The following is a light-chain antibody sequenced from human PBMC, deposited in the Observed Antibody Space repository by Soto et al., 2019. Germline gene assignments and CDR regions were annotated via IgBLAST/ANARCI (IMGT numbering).Light chain of an antibody. CDR2: AVS. Sequence: QSVLTQPASVSGSPGQSITISCTGTGSDVGNYNYVSWYQQYPGKAPKLMIYAVSNRPSGVSNRFSGSKSGNTASLTISGLQAEDEADYYCSSYRAYSTLWVFGGGTQLTVL. J-gene: IGLJ3*02. CDR3: SSYRAYSTLWV. CDR1: GSDVGNYNY. V-gene: IGLV2-14*01.